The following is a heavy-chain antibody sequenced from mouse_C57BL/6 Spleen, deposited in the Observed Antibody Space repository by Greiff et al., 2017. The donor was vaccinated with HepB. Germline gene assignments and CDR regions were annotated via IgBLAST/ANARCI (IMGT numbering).Heavy chain of an antibody. D-gene: IGHD1-1*01. CDR2: IHPNSGST. J-gene: IGHJ1*03. CDR1: GYTFTSYW. V-gene: IGHV1-64*01. Sequence: QVQLKQSGAELVKPGASVKLSCKASGYTFTSYWMHWVKQRPGQGLEWIGMIHPNSGSTNYNEKFKSKATLTVDKSSSTAYMQLSSLTSEDSAVYYCARSSYEYFDVWGTGTTVTVSS. CDR3: ARSSYEYFDV.